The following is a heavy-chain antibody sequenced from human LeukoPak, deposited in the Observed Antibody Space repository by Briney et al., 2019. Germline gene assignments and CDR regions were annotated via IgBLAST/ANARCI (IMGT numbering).Heavy chain of an antibody. CDR3: ARGQHSSRANWFDP. V-gene: IGHV3-7*01. D-gene: IGHD6-13*01. CDR1: GFTFSSHV. CDR2: VKQDGSEK. J-gene: IGHJ5*02. Sequence: QPGGSLRLSCAASGFTFSSHVISWVRQAPGKGLEWVANVKQDGSEKYYVDSVKGRFTISRDNAKNSLYLQMNSLRAEDTAVYYCARGQHSSRANWFDPWGQGTLVTVSS.